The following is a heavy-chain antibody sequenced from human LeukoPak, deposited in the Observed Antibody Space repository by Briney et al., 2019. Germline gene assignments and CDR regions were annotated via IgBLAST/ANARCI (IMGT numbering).Heavy chain of an antibody. Sequence: PGGSLRLSCTASGFTFGDYAMSWVRQAPGKGLEWVGFIRSKAYGGTTEYAASVKGRFTISRDDSKSIAYLQMNSLKTEDTAVYYCTRMRYYYGSGSYRDFDYWGQGTLVTVSS. CDR1: GFTFGDYA. J-gene: IGHJ4*02. CDR3: TRMRYYYGSGSYRDFDY. D-gene: IGHD3-10*01. V-gene: IGHV3-49*04. CDR2: IRSKAYGGTT.